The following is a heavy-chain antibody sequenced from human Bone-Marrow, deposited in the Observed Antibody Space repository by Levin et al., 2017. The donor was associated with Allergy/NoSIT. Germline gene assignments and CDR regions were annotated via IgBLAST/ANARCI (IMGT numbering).Heavy chain of an antibody. J-gene: IGHJ5*02. D-gene: IGHD5-12*01. CDR1: GGSISSYY. CDR3: ARANYLYSGYDRRWFDP. CDR2: IYTSGST. V-gene: IGHV4-4*07. Sequence: KASETLSLTCTVSGGSISSYYWSWIRQPAGKGLEWIGRIYTSGSTNYNPSLKSRVTMSVDTSKNQFSLKLSSVTAADTAVYYCARANYLYSGYDRRWFDPWGQGTLVTVSS.